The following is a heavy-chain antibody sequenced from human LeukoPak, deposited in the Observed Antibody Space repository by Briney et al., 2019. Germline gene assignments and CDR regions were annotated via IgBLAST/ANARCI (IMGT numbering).Heavy chain of an antibody. CDR2: INPSGGST. J-gene: IGHJ4*02. CDR3: ARGSLTYYYDSSFKQSKY. CDR1: GYTFTSYY. D-gene: IGHD3-22*01. Sequence: ASVKVSCKASGYTFTSYYMHWVRQAPGQGLEWMGIINPSGGSTSYAQKFQGRVTMTRDTSTSTVYMELSSLRSEDTAVYYCARGSLTYYYDSSFKQSKYWGQGTLVTVSS. V-gene: IGHV1-46*01.